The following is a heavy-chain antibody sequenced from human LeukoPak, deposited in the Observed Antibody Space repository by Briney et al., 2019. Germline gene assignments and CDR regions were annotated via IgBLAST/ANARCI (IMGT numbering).Heavy chain of an antibody. Sequence: PGGSLRLSCAASGFTVSSSYMSWVRLAPGKGLEWVSLYSGGSTYYADSVKGRLTISRDNSKNTLYLQMNSLRAEDTAVYYCARRLGFDYWGQGTLVTVSS. V-gene: IGHV3-53*01. J-gene: IGHJ4*02. CDR1: GFTVSSSY. CDR3: ARRLGFDY. CDR2: YSGGST.